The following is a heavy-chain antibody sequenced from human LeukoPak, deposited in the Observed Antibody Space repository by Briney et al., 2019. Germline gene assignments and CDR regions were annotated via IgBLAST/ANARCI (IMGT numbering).Heavy chain of an antibody. CDR3: AKGHSSSRTYYYYMDV. Sequence: PGGSLRLSCAASGFTFSSYGMHWVRQAPGKGLEWVAFIRYDGSNKYYADSVKGRFTISRDNSKNTLYLQMNSLRAEDTAVYYCAKGHSSSRTYYYYMDVWGKGTTVTISS. CDR1: GFTFSSYG. V-gene: IGHV3-30*02. J-gene: IGHJ6*03. D-gene: IGHD6-13*01. CDR2: IRYDGSNK.